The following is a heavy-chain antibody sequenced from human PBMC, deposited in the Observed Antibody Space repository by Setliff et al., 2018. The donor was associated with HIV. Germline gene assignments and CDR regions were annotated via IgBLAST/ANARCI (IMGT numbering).Heavy chain of an antibody. CDR2: INHSGDT. Sequence: NPSETLSLTCAVYGGSFSGYFWTWIRQPPQKRLEWIGEINHSGDTNYNPSLKSRVTISADTSKNQFSLKLSSVTAADTAVYYCARGWGDDILTDYSKDDAFDIWGQGTRVTVSS. D-gene: IGHD3-9*01. J-gene: IGHJ3*02. CDR1: GGSFSGYF. CDR3: ARGWGDDILTDYSKDDAFDI. V-gene: IGHV4-34*01.